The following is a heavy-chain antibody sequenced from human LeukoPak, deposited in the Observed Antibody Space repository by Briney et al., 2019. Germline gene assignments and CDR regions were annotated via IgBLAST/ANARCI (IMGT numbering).Heavy chain of an antibody. V-gene: IGHV1-3*01. CDR2: INAGNGNT. CDR3: ARGRDIFTFFDY. J-gene: IGHJ4*02. D-gene: IGHD3-9*01. Sequence: GASVKVSCKASGYTFTSYAMHWVRQAPGQRLEWMGWINAGNGNTKYSQKFQGRVTITRDTSASTAYMELSSLRSEDTAVYYCARGRDIFTFFDYWGQGTLVTVSS. CDR1: GYTFTSYA.